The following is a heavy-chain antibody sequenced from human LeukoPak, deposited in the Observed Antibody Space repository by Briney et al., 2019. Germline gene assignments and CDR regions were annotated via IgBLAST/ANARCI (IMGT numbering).Heavy chain of an antibody. J-gene: IGHJ6*02. CDR3: ARDRSGGLKNYYDSSGYYYYGMDV. CDR2: IYYSGST. CDR1: GGSISSSSYY. V-gene: IGHV4-39*07. D-gene: IGHD3-22*01. Sequence: SETLSLTCTVSGGSISSSSYYWGWIRQPPGKGLEWIGSIYYSGSTYYNPSLKSRVTISVDTSKNQFSLKLSSVTAADTAVYYCARDRSGGLKNYYDSSGYYYYGMDVWGQGTTVTVSS.